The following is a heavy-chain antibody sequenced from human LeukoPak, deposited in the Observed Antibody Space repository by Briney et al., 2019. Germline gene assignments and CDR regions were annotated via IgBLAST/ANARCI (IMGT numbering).Heavy chain of an antibody. V-gene: IGHV3-7*02. Sequence: QTGGSLRLSCVASGFASSGSWMSWVRQSPGKGLEWVANINDGGDEKYYVDSVEGRVTISRDNAKNSLYLQMNSLGPEDTALYYCGRSPDKGTVDYWGQGTQVTVSS. CDR3: GRSPDKGTVDY. J-gene: IGHJ4*02. CDR2: INDGGDEK. D-gene: IGHD1-1*01. CDR1: GFASSGSW.